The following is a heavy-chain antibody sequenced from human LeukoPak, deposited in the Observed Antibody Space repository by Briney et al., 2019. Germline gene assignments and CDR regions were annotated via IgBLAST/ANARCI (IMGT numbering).Heavy chain of an antibody. V-gene: IGHV4-38-2*02. CDR3: ARLGYYDFWSGYSPYYFDY. D-gene: IGHD3-3*01. CDR2: IYHSGST. Sequence: SETLSLTCTVSGGSISGYYWGWIRQPPGRGLEWIGSIYHSGSTYYNPSLKSRVTISVDTSKNQFSLKLSSVTAADTAVYYCARLGYYDFWSGYSPYYFDYWGQGTLVTVSS. J-gene: IGHJ4*02. CDR1: GGSISGYY.